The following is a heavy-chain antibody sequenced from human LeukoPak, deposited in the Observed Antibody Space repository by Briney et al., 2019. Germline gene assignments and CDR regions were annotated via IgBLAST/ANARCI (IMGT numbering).Heavy chain of an antibody. J-gene: IGHJ6*03. Sequence: GGSLRLSCAASGFTFSSYAMNWVRQAPGKGLERVAAISASGGSTYYADSVKGRFTISRDNSKNTLYLQMNSLRAEDTAVYYCANLFVAAGIRYYYMDVWGKGTTVTVSS. D-gene: IGHD6-13*01. CDR3: ANLFVAAGIRYYYMDV. CDR1: GFTFSSYA. V-gene: IGHV3-23*01. CDR2: ISASGGST.